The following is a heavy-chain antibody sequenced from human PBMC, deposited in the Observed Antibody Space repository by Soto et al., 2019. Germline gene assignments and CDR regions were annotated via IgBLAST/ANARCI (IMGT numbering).Heavy chain of an antibody. V-gene: IGHV1-18*01. CDR2: INTYNGMT. Sequence: QVQLVQSGGEVKKPGASVTVSGKASGYTFINYHITWVRQAPGQGLEWMAWINTYNGMTDYAQKFQGRVTMTRDTSTSTAYMELRNLGSDDTAVYCCAKSPRGEMATDWGQGTLVTVSS. CDR1: GYTFINYH. J-gene: IGHJ4*02. D-gene: IGHD5-12*01. CDR3: AKSPRGEMATD.